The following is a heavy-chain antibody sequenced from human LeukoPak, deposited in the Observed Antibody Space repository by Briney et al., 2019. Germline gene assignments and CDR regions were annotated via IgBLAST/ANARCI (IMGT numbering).Heavy chain of an antibody. CDR3: AREYYDAFDI. CDR1: GGSFSAYY. Sequence: SETLSLTCAVYGGSFSAYYWSWIRQPPGKGLEWIGYIYYSGSTNYNPSLKSRVTISVDTSKNQFSLKLSSVTAADTAVYYCAREYYDAFDIWGQGTMVTVSS. J-gene: IGHJ3*02. CDR2: IYYSGST. D-gene: IGHD3-10*01. V-gene: IGHV4-59*01.